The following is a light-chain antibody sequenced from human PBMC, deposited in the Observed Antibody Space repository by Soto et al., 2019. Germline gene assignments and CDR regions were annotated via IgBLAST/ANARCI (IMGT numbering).Light chain of an antibody. CDR3: CSYAGGRTYV. J-gene: IGLJ1*01. CDR2: EVS. CDR1: SSDVGSYNL. Sequence: ITISCTGTSSDVGSYNLVSWYQQHPGKAPKVMIYEVSKRPSGVSNRFSGSKSGNTASLTISGLQSEDEADYYCCSYAGGRTYVFGPGTKVTVL. V-gene: IGLV2-23*02.